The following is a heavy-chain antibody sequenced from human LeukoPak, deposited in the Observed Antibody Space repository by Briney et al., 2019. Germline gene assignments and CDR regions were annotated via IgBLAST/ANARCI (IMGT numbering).Heavy chain of an antibody. D-gene: IGHD3-10*01. CDR2: IYYSGST. V-gene: IGHV4-39*07. Sequence: SETLSLTCTVSGGSISSSSYFWGWLRQPPGKGLEWIGSIYYSGSTYNNPSLNSRVRISVDTSKNQFSLKLSSVTAADTAVYYCARGRGEGRGISMVRGVRAPSYNWFDPWGQGTLVTVSS. CDR3: ARGRGEGRGISMVRGVRAPSYNWFDP. CDR1: GGSISSSSYF. J-gene: IGHJ5*02.